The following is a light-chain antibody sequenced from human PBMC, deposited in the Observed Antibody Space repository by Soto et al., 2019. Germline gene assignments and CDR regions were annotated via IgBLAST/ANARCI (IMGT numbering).Light chain of an antibody. CDR1: QSVSSY. V-gene: IGKV3-11*01. Sequence: EIVLTHSPATLSLSPGERATLSCRASQSVSSYLAWYQQKPGQAPRLLIYDASNRATGIPARFSGSGSVTDLTLTISSLEPEDFAVYYCQQRSNWPPSITFGQGTRLEIK. CDR3: QQRSNWPPSIT. CDR2: DAS. J-gene: IGKJ5*01.